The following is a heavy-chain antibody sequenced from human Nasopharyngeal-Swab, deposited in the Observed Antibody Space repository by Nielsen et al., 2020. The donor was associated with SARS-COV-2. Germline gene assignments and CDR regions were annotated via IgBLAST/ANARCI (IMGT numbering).Heavy chain of an antibody. V-gene: IGHV3-21*01. D-gene: IGHD2-2*01. CDR2: ISSSGSYM. J-gene: IGHJ4*02. CDR1: GFTFSDYT. CDR3: ASDSRY. Sequence: GESLKISCAASGFTFSDYTMNWVRQAPGQGLEWVSSISSSGSYMYYTDSVKGRFTMSRDNAKNSLYLQMNSLRAEDPAVYYCASDSRYWGQGTLVTVSS.